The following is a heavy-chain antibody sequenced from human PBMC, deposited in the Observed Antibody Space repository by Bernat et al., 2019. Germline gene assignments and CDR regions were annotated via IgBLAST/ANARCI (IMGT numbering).Heavy chain of an antibody. CDR1: GFTFSSYW. CDR2: IKQDGSGK. D-gene: IGHD4-17*01. J-gene: IGHJ4*02. V-gene: IGHV3-7*01. Sequence: EVQLVESGGGLVQPGGSLRLSCAASGFTFSSYWMSWVRQAPGKGLEWVANIKQDGSGKYYVDSVKGRFTISRDNAKNSLYLQMNSLTAEDTAVYYCARRIDYGDYLSPFDYWGQGTLVTVSS. CDR3: ARRIDYGDYLSPFDY.